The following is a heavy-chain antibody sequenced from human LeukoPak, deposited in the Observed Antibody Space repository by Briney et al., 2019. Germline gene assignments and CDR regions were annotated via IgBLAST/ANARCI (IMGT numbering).Heavy chain of an antibody. V-gene: IGHV3-15*01. CDR2: IKSKTDGWTT. CDR1: GFTFSNAW. Sequence: GGSLRLSCAASGFTFSNAWMSWVRQAPGKGREWGGRIKSKTDGWTTDYAAPVKGRLTISTDDSKNTLYLQMNSLKTEDTAVYYCPTDSRIFFWGQGTLVTVSS. J-gene: IGHJ4*02. D-gene: IGHD3-9*01. CDR3: PTDSRIFF.